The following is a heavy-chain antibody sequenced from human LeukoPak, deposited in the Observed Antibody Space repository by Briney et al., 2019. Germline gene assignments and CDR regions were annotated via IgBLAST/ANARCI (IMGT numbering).Heavy chain of an antibody. Sequence: GGSLRLSCAASGFTVSSNHMSWVRQAPGKGLEWVSVIFSGGTTYYADSVKGRFTISRDNSKNTLYLQMNSLGADDTAVYYCARFSGYSYGAYFDYWGQGTLVTVSS. CDR2: IFSGGTT. CDR3: ARFSGYSYGAYFDY. V-gene: IGHV3-53*01. D-gene: IGHD5-18*01. CDR1: GFTVSSNH. J-gene: IGHJ4*02.